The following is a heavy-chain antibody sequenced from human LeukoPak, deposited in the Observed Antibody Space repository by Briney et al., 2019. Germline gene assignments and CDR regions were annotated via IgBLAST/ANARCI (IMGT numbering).Heavy chain of an antibody. CDR3: ARSWRYSSSWYPGGY. J-gene: IGHJ4*02. CDR1: GDSIRSSSYY. CDR2: IYYSGST. D-gene: IGHD6-13*01. V-gene: IGHV4-39*02. Sequence: SETLSLTCTVSGDSIRSSSYYWGWTRQPPGKGLEWIGNIYYSGSTYYNPSLKSRVTISVDTSKNHFSLTLSSVTAADTAVYYCARSWRYSSSWYPGGYWGQGTLVTVSS.